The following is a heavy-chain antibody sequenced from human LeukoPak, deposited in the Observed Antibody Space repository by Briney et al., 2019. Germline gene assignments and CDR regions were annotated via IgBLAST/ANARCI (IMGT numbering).Heavy chain of an antibody. CDR2: INHSGST. Sequence: SETLSLTCAVYGGSFSGYYWSWIRQPPGKGLEWIGEINHSGSTNYNPSLKSRVTISVDTSKNQFSLKLSSVTAADTAVYYCAREAKGEPRYCSGGSCEYYFDYWGQGTLVTVSS. CDR3: AREAKGEPRYCSGGSCEYYFDY. D-gene: IGHD2-15*01. CDR1: GGSFSGYY. V-gene: IGHV4-34*01. J-gene: IGHJ4*02.